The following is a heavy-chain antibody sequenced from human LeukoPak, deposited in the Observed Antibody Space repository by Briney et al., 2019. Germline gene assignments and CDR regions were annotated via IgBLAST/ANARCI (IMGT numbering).Heavy chain of an antibody. V-gene: IGHV3-30*04. D-gene: IGHD2-21*01. CDR1: GFSFSTFA. Sequence: GGSLRLSCAASGFSFSTFAMHWVRQAPGKGLEWVAAISYDGSTKYYADSVKGRFTVSRDNSKSTLYLEMNSLRPEDTAMYYASGFCGGDCYENYWGQGTLVTVSS. CDR2: ISYDGSTK. J-gene: IGHJ4*02. CDR3: SGFCGGDCYENY.